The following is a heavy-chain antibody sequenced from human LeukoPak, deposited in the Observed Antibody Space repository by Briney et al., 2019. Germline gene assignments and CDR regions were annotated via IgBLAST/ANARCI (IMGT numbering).Heavy chain of an antibody. J-gene: IGHJ6*03. CDR2: INHSGSN. D-gene: IGHD3-3*01. CDR3: ARAGVVAYHLYYFHMDV. CDR1: GGSFSGYY. Sequence: SETLSLTCAVSGGSFSGYYWSWMRQPPGKGLEWIGEINHSGSNNYNTSLKSRVTISTDTSTDQFSLKLTSVTAGDTAMSYCARAGVVAYHLYYFHMDVWGNGTTVTVSS. V-gene: IGHV4-34*01.